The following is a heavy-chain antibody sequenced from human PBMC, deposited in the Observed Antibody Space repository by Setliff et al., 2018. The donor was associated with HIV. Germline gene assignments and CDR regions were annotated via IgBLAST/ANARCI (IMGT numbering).Heavy chain of an antibody. D-gene: IGHD5-18*01. CDR1: GYIFTNFW. Sequence: GESLKISCKTSGYIFTNFWIDWVRQMPGKGLEWMGSVYPGDSDAKYSPSFQGQVTISVDKSISTVYLQWSSLKPSDTATYFCARQGYNYGPDDSWGQGTLVTVSS. CDR3: ARQGYNYGPDDS. V-gene: IGHV5-51*01. CDR2: VYPGDSDA. J-gene: IGHJ4*02.